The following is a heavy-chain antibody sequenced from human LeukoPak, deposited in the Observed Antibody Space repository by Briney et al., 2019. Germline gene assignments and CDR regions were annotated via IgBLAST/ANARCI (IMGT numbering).Heavy chain of an antibody. V-gene: IGHV1-18*04. CDR3: ARGLSSGWPQVDY. CDR2: ISAYNGNT. Sequence: ASVNVSCKASGYTFTSYGISWVRQAPGQGLEWMGWISAYNGNTNYAQKFQGRVTMTRNTSISTAYMELSSLRSEDTAVYYCARGLSSGWPQVDYWGQGTLVTVSS. D-gene: IGHD6-19*01. J-gene: IGHJ4*02. CDR1: GYTFTSYG.